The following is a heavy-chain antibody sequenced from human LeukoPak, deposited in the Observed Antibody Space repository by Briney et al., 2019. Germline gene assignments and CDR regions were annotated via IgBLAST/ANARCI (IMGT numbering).Heavy chain of an antibody. CDR1: GFTFSSYW. J-gene: IGHJ6*02. CDR3: ARELANPDFYYGMDV. CDR2: IRHDGSEE. V-gene: IGHV3-7*01. D-gene: IGHD3-3*02. Sequence: GGSLRLSCAASGFTFSSYWMSWVRQAPGKGLEWVANIRHDGSEEYYVDSVNGRFTISRDNAKNSLFLQMHNLRAEDTAVYYCARELANPDFYYGMDVWGQGTTVTVSS.